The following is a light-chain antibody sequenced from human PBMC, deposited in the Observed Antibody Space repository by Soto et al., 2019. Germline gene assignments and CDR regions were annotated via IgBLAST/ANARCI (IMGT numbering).Light chain of an antibody. Sequence: DVQMTQSPSSLSASVGDRVTITCRASQSISSYLNCYQQKPGEAPKLLIYAASSLQSGVPSRFSGSGSGTDFTLTISSLQPEDFATYYCQQSYSTPWTFGQGTKVDIK. J-gene: IGKJ1*01. CDR1: QSISSY. CDR2: AAS. V-gene: IGKV1-39*01. CDR3: QQSYSTPWT.